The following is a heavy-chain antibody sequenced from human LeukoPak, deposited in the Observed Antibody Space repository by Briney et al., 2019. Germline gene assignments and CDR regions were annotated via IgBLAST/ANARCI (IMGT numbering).Heavy chain of an antibody. J-gene: IGHJ6*03. CDR2: ISAYNGNT. CDR1: GYTFTSYG. D-gene: IGHD3-3*01. Sequence: AAVKVSCKASGYTFTSYGISWVRQAPGQGLEWMGWISAYNGNTNYAQKLQGRVTMTRNTSISTAYMELNSLRAEDTAVYYCARDHFGTHATPNYDFWSGPFGDYYYYYMDVWGKGTTVTVSS. V-gene: IGHV1-18*01. CDR3: ARDHFGTHATPNYDFWSGPFGDYYYYYMDV.